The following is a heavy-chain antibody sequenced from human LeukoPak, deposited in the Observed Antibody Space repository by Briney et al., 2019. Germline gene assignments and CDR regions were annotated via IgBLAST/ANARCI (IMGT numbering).Heavy chain of an antibody. V-gene: IGHV4-30-2*01. CDR1: GGSISSGGYS. J-gene: IGHJ4*02. D-gene: IGHD6-13*01. Sequence: SQTLSLTCAGSGGSISSGGYSWSWIRQPPGKGLEWIGYIYHSGSTYYNPSLKSRVTISVDRSKNQFSLKLSSVTAADTAVYYCARLVAATGNFDYWGQGTLVTVSS. CDR2: IYHSGST. CDR3: ARLVAATGNFDY.